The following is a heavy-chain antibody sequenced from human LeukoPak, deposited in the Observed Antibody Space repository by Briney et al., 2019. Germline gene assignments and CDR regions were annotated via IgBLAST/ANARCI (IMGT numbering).Heavy chain of an antibody. J-gene: IGHJ3*02. CDR1: GGSISSSSYY. CDR3: ARQVGGDGAFDI. D-gene: IGHD2-21*02. CDR2: IYYSGST. V-gene: IGHV4-39*01. Sequence: ASETLSLTCTVSGGSISSSSYYWGWIRQPPGKGLEWIRSIYYSGSTYYNPSLKSRVTISVDTSKNQFSLKLSSVTAADTAVYYCARQVGGDGAFDIWGQGTMVTVSS.